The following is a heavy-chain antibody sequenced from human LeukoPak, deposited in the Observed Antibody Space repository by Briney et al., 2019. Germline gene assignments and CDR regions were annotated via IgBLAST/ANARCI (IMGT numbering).Heavy chain of an antibody. CDR2: IKQDGSKK. CDR3: TRVGYIDEGIDY. D-gene: IGHD5-24*01. J-gene: IGHJ4*02. V-gene: IGHV3-7*04. Sequence: GGSLRLSCVASGFPFSSYWMTWVRQAPGKGLEWVANIKQDGSKKSYVDSVKGRFTISRDNAKNSLYLQMNSLRAEDTAMYYCTRVGYIDEGIDYWGQGTLVTVSS. CDR1: GFPFSSYW.